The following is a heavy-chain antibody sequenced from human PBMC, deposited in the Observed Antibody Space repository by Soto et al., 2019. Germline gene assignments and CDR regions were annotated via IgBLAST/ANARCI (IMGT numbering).Heavy chain of an antibody. V-gene: IGHV2-26*01. CDR3: ASTYSTSWYWFDP. Sequence: QVTVKESGPVLVKPTETLTLTCTVSGFSLSNAGLGVSWIRQPPGKALEWLAHIFSTDEKSYGTSLKSRPTISKDTPNSQVVLTMTTTDAADTATYYCASTYSTSWYWFDPWGQGTLVTVSA. D-gene: IGHD6-13*01. CDR2: IFSTDEK. CDR1: GFSLSNAGLG. J-gene: IGHJ5*02.